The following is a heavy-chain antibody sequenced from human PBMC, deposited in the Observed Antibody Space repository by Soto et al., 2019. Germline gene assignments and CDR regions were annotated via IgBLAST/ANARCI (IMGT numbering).Heavy chain of an antibody. CDR1: GSTFSSSE. J-gene: IGHJ6*02. D-gene: IGHD3-3*01. V-gene: IGHV3-48*03. CDR3: ASVNLRFSYGIDV. Sequence: PGGSLRLSCAASGSTFSSSEMHWVRQAPGKGLEWVSYISKSGTVIYYVDSVKGRFAISRDNAKNLLYLQMNSLRAEDTAVYFCASVNLRFSYGIDVWGQGTSVTVSS. CDR2: ISKSGTVI.